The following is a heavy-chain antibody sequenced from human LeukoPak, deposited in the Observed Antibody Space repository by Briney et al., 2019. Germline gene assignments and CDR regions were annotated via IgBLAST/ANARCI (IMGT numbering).Heavy chain of an antibody. CDR2: IIPIFGTA. Sequence: SVKVSCKASGYTFATYGISWVRQAPGQGLEWMGGIIPIFGTANYAQKFQGRVTITTDESTSTAYMELSSLRSEDTAVYYCARGMVRGVPGPYFDYWGQGTLVTVSS. V-gene: IGHV1-69*05. CDR1: GYTFATYG. CDR3: ARGMVRGVPGPYFDY. D-gene: IGHD3-10*01. J-gene: IGHJ4*02.